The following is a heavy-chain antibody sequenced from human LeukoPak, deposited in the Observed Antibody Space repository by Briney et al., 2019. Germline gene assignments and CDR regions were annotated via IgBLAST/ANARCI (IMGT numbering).Heavy chain of an antibody. Sequence: GGSLRLSCAASGFTFSSYAMSWVRQAPGKGLEWVSAISGSGGSTYYADSVKGRFTTSRDNSKNTLYLQMNSLRAEDTAVYYCAKASNYGSGSYYPRGVDYWGQGTLVTVSS. CDR3: AKASNYGSGSYYPRGVDY. J-gene: IGHJ4*02. D-gene: IGHD3-10*01. CDR2: ISGSGGST. V-gene: IGHV3-23*01. CDR1: GFTFSSYA.